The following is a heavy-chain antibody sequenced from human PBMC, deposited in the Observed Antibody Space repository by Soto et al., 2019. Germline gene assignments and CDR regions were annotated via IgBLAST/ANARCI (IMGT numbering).Heavy chain of an antibody. D-gene: IGHD6-19*01. V-gene: IGHV1-2*04. CDR2: INPNSGGT. Sequence: ASVKVSCKASGYTFTGYYMHWVRQAPGQGLEWMGWINPNSGGTNYAQKLQGWVTMTRDTSISTAYMELSRLRSDDTAVYYCARGGIAVAGTYYYYGMDVWGQGTTVTVSS. CDR1: GYTFTGYY. CDR3: ARGGIAVAGTYYYYGMDV. J-gene: IGHJ6*02.